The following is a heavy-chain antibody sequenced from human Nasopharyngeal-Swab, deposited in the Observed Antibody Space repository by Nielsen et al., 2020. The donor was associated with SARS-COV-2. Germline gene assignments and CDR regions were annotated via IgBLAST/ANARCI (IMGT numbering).Heavy chain of an antibody. D-gene: IGHD3-22*01. CDR3: ARGAHYYDSSGYSPRY. V-gene: IGHV3-11*04. Sequence: LSLTCAASGFTFSDYYMSWIRQAPGKGLEWVSYISSSGSTIYYADSVKGRFTISRDNAKNSLYLQMNSLRAEDTAVYYCARGAHYYDSSGYSPRYWGQGTLVTVSS. CDR2: ISSSGSTI. CDR1: GFTFSDYY. J-gene: IGHJ4*02.